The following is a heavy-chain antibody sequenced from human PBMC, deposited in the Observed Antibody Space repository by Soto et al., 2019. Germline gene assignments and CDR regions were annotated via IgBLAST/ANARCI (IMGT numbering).Heavy chain of an antibody. V-gene: IGHV1-18*01. CDR3: ARDLGGQIVDY. Sequence: QVQLVQSGAEVKKPGASVKVSCKDSGYTFTSYGITWVRQAPGQGLEWMGWISGYNGYTKYAQKLQGRVTMTTDTSTSTAYIELRSLRSDDTAVDYCARDLGGQIVDYWGQGSLVTVSS. J-gene: IGHJ4*02. CDR1: GYTFTSYG. CDR2: ISGYNGYT. D-gene: IGHD1-26*01.